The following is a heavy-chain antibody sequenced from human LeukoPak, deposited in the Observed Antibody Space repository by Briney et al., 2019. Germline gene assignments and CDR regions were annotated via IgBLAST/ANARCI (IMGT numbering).Heavy chain of an antibody. CDR2: IWYDGSNK. CDR3: ARDQRGREVAY. Sequence: SGGSLRLSCAASGFTFFSYGMQWVREAPDKGLEWVAVIWYDGSNKYYADSGKRRFNISRDNSKNTQYLQMNSLRAEDTAVYYCARDQRGREVAYWGQGTLVTVSS. CDR1: GFTFFSYG. J-gene: IGHJ4*02. D-gene: IGHD2-15*01. V-gene: IGHV3-33*01.